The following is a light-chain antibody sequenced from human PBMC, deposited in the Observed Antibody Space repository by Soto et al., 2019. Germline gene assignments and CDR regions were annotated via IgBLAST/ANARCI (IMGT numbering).Light chain of an antibody. J-gene: IGKJ1*01. CDR2: KAS. V-gene: IGKV1-5*03. CDR1: QRISSW. CDR3: QQYSSYSWT. Sequence: DIQMTQSPSTLSASVGDRVTITCRASQRISSWLAWYQQKPGKAPKLLIYKASSLQSGVPSRFSGSGSGTEFPLTISSLQHDDFATYYCQQYSSYSWTFGQGTKVEVK.